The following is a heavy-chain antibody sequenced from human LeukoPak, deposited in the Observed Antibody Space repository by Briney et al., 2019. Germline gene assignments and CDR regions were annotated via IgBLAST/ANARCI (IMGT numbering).Heavy chain of an antibody. V-gene: IGHV3-23*01. Sequence: PGGSLRLSCAASGFTFSSYAMSWVRQAPGKGLEWVSAISGSGGSTYYADSVKGRFTISRDNAKNSLYLQMNSLRAEDTAVYYCAVDGDGFDYWGQGTLVTVSS. CDR1: GFTFSSYA. CDR2: ISGSGGST. D-gene: IGHD3-9*01. CDR3: AVDGDGFDY. J-gene: IGHJ4*02.